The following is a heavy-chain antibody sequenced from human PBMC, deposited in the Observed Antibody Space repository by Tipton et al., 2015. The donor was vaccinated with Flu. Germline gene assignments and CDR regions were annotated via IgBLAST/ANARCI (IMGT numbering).Heavy chain of an antibody. J-gene: IGHJ6*02. V-gene: IGHV1-18*01. CDR1: GYTFTSYG. CDR2: ISAYNGNT. Sequence: QLVQSGAEVKKPGASVKVSCKASGYTFTSYGISWVRQAPGQGLEWMGWISAYNGNTNYAQKLQGRVTMTTDTSTSTAYMELRSLRSDATAVFYCARDRFEYNWNYGYYYGMDVWGQGTTVTVSS. CDR3: ARDRFEYNWNYGYYYGMDV. D-gene: IGHD1-7*01.